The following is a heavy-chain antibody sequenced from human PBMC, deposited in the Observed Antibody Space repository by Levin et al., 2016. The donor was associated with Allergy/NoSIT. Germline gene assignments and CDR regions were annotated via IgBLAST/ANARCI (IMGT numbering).Heavy chain of an antibody. Sequence: SETLSLTCSVSGGSISSSSYYWGWIRQPPGKGLEWIGNIYYSGNTYYNPSLKSRVTLSVDTSKNQFSLRLSSVTAADTAVYYCARLHYCSSSSCDLYYFDYWGQGTLVTVSS. J-gene: IGHJ4*02. CDR2: IYYSGNT. D-gene: IGHD2-2*01. CDR3: ARLHYCSSSSCDLYYFDY. V-gene: IGHV4-39*01. CDR1: GGSISSSSYY.